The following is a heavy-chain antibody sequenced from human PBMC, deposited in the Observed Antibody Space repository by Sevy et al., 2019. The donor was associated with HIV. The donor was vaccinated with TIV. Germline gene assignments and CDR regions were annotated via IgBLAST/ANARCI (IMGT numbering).Heavy chain of an antibody. J-gene: IGHJ6*02. CDR2: MNPNSGDT. Sequence: VKVSCKSSGYTFTIYDINWERQATAQGLGRMGWMNPNSGDTGYSQKFQGRVNMTRNTSISTAYMELSSLRSEDTAVYYCARDTVRYYYGMDVWGQGTTVTVSS. CDR3: ARDTVRYYYGMDV. CDR1: GYTFTIYD. V-gene: IGHV1-8*01. D-gene: IGHD4-17*01.